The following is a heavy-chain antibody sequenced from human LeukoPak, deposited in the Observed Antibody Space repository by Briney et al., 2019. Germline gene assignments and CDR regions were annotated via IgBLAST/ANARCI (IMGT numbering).Heavy chain of an antibody. CDR2: ITPIFGTA. Sequence: GSSVKVSCKASGGTFSSYAISWVRQAPGQGLEWMGGITPIFGTANYAQKFQGRVTITADKSTSTAYMELSSPRSEDTAVYYCARASSGWSYYFDYWGQGTLVTVSS. V-gene: IGHV1-69*06. CDR1: GGTFSSYA. D-gene: IGHD6-19*01. J-gene: IGHJ4*02. CDR3: ARASSGWSYYFDY.